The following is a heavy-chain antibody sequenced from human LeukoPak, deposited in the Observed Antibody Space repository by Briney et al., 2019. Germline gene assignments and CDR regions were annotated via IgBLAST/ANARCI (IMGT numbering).Heavy chain of an antibody. J-gene: IGHJ4*02. Sequence: GGSLRLSCAASGFTFSSYAMHWVRQAPGKGLEWVAVISYDGSNKYYADSVKGRFTTSRDNSKNTLYLQMNSLRAEDTAVYYCARDPWDYWGQGTLVTVSS. V-gene: IGHV3-30-3*01. CDR3: ARDPWDY. CDR2: ISYDGSNK. CDR1: GFTFSSYA.